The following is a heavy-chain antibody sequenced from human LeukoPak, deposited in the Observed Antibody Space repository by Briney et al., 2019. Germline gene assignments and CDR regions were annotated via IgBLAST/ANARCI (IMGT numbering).Heavy chain of an antibody. CDR3: ARGPATGYSSSLSDY. D-gene: IGHD6-13*01. CDR1: GYTFISYG. J-gene: IGHJ4*02. V-gene: IGHV1-18*01. Sequence: ASVKVSCKASGYTFISYGISWVRQAPGQGLEWMGWISAYNGNTNYAQKLQGRVTMTSDTSTSTAYMELRSLRSDDTAVYYCARGPATGYSSSLSDYWGQGTLVTVSS. CDR2: ISAYNGNT.